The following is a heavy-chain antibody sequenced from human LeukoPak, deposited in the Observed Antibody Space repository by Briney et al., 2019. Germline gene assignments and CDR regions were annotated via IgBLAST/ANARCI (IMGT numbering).Heavy chain of an antibody. D-gene: IGHD1-26*01. Sequence: GGSLRLLCAASGFTFSSYAMSCVRQASGKGLEWVSAISGSGGSTYYADSVKGRFTISRDNSKNTLYMQMNSLRAEDTAVYYCAKERDSGWFDPWGQGTLVTVSS. V-gene: IGHV3-23*01. CDR1: GFTFSSYA. CDR3: AKERDSGWFDP. CDR2: ISGSGGST. J-gene: IGHJ5*01.